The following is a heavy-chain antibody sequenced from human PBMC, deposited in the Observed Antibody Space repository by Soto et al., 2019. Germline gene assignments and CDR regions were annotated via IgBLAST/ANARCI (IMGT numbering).Heavy chain of an antibody. D-gene: IGHD3-3*02. Sequence: QVQLVQSGAEVKKPGSSVKVSCKTSGGTFRTSAISWVRQAPGQGLEWMGGIMPVFPTADYAQKFQGRVTIPAAESTSTAYMELSSLRSEDTAVYYCARDKDRQQLGGNYYYIMDVWGQGTTVTVSS. CDR1: GGTFRTSA. CDR3: ARDKDRQQLGGNYYYIMDV. CDR2: IMPVFPTA. V-gene: IGHV1-69*12. J-gene: IGHJ6*01.